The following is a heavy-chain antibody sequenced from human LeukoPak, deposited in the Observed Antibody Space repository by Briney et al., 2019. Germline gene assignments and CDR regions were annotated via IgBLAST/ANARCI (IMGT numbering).Heavy chain of an antibody. CDR3: AKEPSYYYGSGSYYRN. CDR2: ISGSGGST. V-gene: IGHV3-23*01. D-gene: IGHD3-10*01. CDR1: GFTFSSYA. J-gene: IGHJ4*02. Sequence: PGGSLRLSCAASGFTFSSYAMSWVRQAPGKGLEWVSAISGSGGSTYYADSVKGRFTISRDNSKNTLYLQMNSLRAEDTAVYYCAKEPSYYYGSGSYYRNWGQGTLVTVSS.